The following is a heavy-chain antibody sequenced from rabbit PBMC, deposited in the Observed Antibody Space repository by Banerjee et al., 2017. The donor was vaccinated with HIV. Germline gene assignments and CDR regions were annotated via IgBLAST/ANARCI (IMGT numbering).Heavy chain of an antibody. D-gene: IGHD4-1*01. Sequence: QLKESGGGLVQPGGSLKLSCKASGFDFSSYYMSWVRQAPGKGLEWIGYIDPVFGSTYYASWVNGRFTISSHNAQNTLYLQLNSLTAADTATYFCARDDIVVAGIGYFNLWGPGTLVTVS. CDR3: ARDDIVVAGIGYFNL. V-gene: IGHV1S7*01. J-gene: IGHJ4*01. CDR1: GFDFSSYY. CDR2: IDPVFGST.